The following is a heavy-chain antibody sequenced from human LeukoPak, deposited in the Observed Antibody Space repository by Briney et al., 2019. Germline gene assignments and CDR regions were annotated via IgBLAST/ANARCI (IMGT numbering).Heavy chain of an antibody. J-gene: IGHJ6*02. CDR1: GFTFSSYA. CDR2: ISGSGGST. V-gene: IGHV3-23*01. Sequence: GGSLRLSCAASGFTFSSYAMSWVRQAPGKGLEWVSAISGSGGSTYYADSVKGRFTISRDNSKNTLYLQMNSLRAEDTAVYYCAKDPHCYDSSGATDYYYYSMGVWGQGTTVTVSS. CDR3: AKDPHCYDSSGATDYYYYSMGV. D-gene: IGHD3-22*01.